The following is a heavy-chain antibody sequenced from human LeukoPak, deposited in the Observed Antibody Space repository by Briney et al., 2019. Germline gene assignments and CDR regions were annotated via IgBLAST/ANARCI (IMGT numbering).Heavy chain of an antibody. J-gene: IGHJ4*02. CDR3: ATSTAAAGTD. CDR2: IKQDGSEK. Sequence: GGSLRLSCAASGFTLSNLWMSWVRQAPGKGLKWVANIKQDGSEKYYVDSVKGRFTISRDNAQNSLYLQMNSLRAEDTAIYYCATSTAAAGTDWGQGTLVTVSS. CDR1: GFTLSNLW. V-gene: IGHV3-7*03. D-gene: IGHD6-13*01.